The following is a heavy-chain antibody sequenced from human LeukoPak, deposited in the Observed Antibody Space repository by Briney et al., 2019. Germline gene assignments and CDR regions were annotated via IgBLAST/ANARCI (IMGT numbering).Heavy chain of an antibody. V-gene: IGHV4-34*01. CDR2: INRSGST. CDR3: ARGQRDSSGWSKYYYYYYGMDV. Sequence: PSETLSLTCAVYGGSFSGYYWSWIRQPPGKGLEWIGEINRSGSTNYNPSLKSRVTISVDTSKNQFSLKLSSVTAADTAVYYCARGQRDSSGWSKYYYYYYGMDVWGQGTTVTVSS. J-gene: IGHJ6*02. CDR1: GGSFSGYY. D-gene: IGHD6-19*01.